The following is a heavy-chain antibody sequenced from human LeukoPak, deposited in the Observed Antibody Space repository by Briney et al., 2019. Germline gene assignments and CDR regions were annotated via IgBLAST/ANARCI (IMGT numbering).Heavy chain of an antibody. CDR2: INPNSGGT. CDR1: GYTFTSYA. J-gene: IGHJ4*02. V-gene: IGHV1-2*04. D-gene: IGHD6-19*01. CDR3: AREDSSGYPY. Sequence: ASVKVSCKASGYTFTSYAMNWVRQAPGQGLEWMGWINPNSGGTNYAQKFQGWVTMTRDTPISTAYMELSRLRSDDTAVYYCAREDSSGYPYWGQGTLVTVSS.